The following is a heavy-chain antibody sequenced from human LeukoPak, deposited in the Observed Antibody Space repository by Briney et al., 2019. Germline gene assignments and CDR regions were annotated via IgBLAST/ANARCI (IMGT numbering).Heavy chain of an antibody. CDR3: ARDRSHSRYYFDY. D-gene: IGHD6-6*01. Sequence: GASVKVSCKASGYTFTGYYMHWVRQAPGQGLEWMGRINAGNGNTKYSQKFQGRVTITRDTSASTAYMELSSLRSEDTAVYYCARDRSHSRYYFDYWGQGTLVTVSS. V-gene: IGHV1-3*01. CDR2: INAGNGNT. CDR1: GYTFTGYY. J-gene: IGHJ4*02.